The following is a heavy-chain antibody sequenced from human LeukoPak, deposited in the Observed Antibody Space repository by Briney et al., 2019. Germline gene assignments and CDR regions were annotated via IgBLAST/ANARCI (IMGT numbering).Heavy chain of an antibody. CDR1: GYTFTSYG. D-gene: IGHD1-26*01. J-gene: IGHJ4*02. Sequence: ASVKVSCKASGYTFTSYGISWVRQAPGQGLEWMGWISSYDGNTNYAQNFQGRVTITADKSTSTAYMELSSLRSEDTAVYYCASGVGSSGSHYFDSWGQGTLVTISS. CDR3: ASGVGSSGSHYFDS. CDR2: ISSYDGNT. V-gene: IGHV1-18*01.